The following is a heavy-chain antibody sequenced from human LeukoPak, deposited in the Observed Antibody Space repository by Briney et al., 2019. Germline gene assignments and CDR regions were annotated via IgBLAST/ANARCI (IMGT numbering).Heavy chain of an antibody. D-gene: IGHD3-10*01. Sequence: SVKVSCKASGGTFSSYAISWVRQVPGQGLEWMGGIIPIFGTANYAQKFQGRVTITADESTSTAYMELSSLRSEDTAVYYCARGQDPNGSGSFDRFDYWGQGTLVTVSS. CDR2: IIPIFGTA. CDR1: GGTFSSYA. J-gene: IGHJ4*02. CDR3: ARGQDPNGSGSFDRFDY. V-gene: IGHV1-69*13.